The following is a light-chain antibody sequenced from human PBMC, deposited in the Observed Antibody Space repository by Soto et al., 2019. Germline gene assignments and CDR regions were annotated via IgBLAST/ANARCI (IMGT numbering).Light chain of an antibody. CDR2: EVS. CDR1: SSDVGSYNR. CDR3: SLYTSSSTYV. V-gene: IGLV2-18*01. J-gene: IGLJ1*01. Sequence: QSVLTQPPSVSRSPGQSVTISCTGTSSDVGSYNRVSWYQQPPGTAPKLMIYEVSNRPSGVPDRFSGSKSGNTASLTISGLQAEDEADYYCSLYTSSSTYVFGTGTKVTVL.